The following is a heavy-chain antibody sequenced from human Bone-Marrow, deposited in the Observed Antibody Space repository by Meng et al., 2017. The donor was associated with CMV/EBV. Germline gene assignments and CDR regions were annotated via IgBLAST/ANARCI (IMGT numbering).Heavy chain of an antibody. J-gene: IGHJ4*02. D-gene: IGHD3-22*01. CDR1: GFTFSSYS. CDR2: IGGDGRTT. V-gene: IGHV3-48*04. Sequence: GESLKISCAASGFTFSSYSMNWVRQAPGKGLEWISYIGGDGRTTYYADSVKGRFTISRDNAKNSLFLLMNSLRAEDTAVYYCASDKYYYDSRGFYYPGPFDSWGQGTLVTVSS. CDR3: ASDKYYYDSRGFYYPGPFDS.